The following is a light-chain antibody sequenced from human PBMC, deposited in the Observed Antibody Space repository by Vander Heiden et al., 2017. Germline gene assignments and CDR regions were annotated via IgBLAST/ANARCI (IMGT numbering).Light chain of an antibody. J-gene: IGLJ1*01. CDR2: NGS. Sequence: QSALTQPASVSGSPGQSITIPCTGTSSDIGAYNYVSWYQQHPGTAPKLMINNGSNRPSGVSSRFSGSKSGNTASLTISGLQAEDEADYYCCSYTGTTTLLYVFGSGTKVTVL. CDR3: CSYTGTTTLLYV. CDR1: SSDIGAYNY. V-gene: IGLV2-14*03.